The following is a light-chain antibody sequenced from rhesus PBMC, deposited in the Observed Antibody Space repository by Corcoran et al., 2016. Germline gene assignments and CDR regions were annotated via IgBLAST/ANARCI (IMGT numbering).Light chain of an antibody. J-gene: IGKJ4*01. CDR2: KVS. CDR3: MQGTHWPPLP. Sequence: DVVMTQSPLSLPVTPGQPASISCRASQSVLHRNGNTYLGWFLQKPGQPPRRLIYKVSNRDSGVPARVSGSRAVPDFTLNISRVEAEDVGVYYCMQGTHWPPLPFGGGTKVEIK. V-gene: IGKV2-64*01. CDR1: QSVLHRNGNTY.